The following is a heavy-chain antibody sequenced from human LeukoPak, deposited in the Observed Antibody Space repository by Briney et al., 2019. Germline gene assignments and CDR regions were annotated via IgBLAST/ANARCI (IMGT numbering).Heavy chain of an antibody. D-gene: IGHD1-26*01. J-gene: IGHJ3*02. V-gene: IGHV3-21*01. CDR1: GFTFSRYN. CDR3: ARESSESANGGFDI. Sequence: PGGSLRLSCAGSGFTFSRYNMNWFRQAPGKGLERVSSISSRSSYIFYADSVKGRFTISRDNSKNTLYLQMNSLRAEDSAVYYCARESSESANGGFDIWGQGTMVTVSS. CDR2: ISSRSSYI.